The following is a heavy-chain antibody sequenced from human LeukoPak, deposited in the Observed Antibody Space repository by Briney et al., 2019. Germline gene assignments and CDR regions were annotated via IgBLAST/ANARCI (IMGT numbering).Heavy chain of an antibody. Sequence: GGSLRLSCAASGFTFSSFSMDWVRQAPGKGLEWVSSISSGTTYIYYADSVKGRFTISRDNAKNSLYLQMNNLRAEDTAVYFCARGTGDLDYWGQGTLVTVSS. CDR3: ARGTGDLDY. V-gene: IGHV3-21*01. J-gene: IGHJ4*02. D-gene: IGHD7-27*01. CDR1: GFTFSSFS. CDR2: ISSGTTYI.